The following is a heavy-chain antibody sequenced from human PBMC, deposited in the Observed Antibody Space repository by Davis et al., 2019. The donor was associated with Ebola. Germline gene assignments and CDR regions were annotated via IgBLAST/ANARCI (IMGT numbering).Heavy chain of an antibody. Sequence: ASVKVSCKASGYTFTSYHMHWVRQAPGQGLEWMGIINPSGGSTSYAQKFQGRVTMTGDTSTSTVYMELSSLRSEDTAVYYCARKLYDLSYYYYYGMDVWGQGTTVTVSS. D-gene: IGHD2-8*01. J-gene: IGHJ6*02. CDR3: ARKLYDLSYYYYYGMDV. CDR1: GYTFTSYH. V-gene: IGHV1-46*01. CDR2: INPSGGST.